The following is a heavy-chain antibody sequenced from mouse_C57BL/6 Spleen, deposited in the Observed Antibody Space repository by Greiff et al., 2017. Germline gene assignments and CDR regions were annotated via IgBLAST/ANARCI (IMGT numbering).Heavy chain of an antibody. Sequence: QVQLQQSGPELVKPGASVKISCKASGYAFSSSWMNWVKQRPGKGLEWIGRIYPGDGDTNYNGKFKGKATLTADKSSSTAYMQLSSLTSEDSAVYFCARLYIAMDDWGQGTSDTYSS. J-gene: IGHJ4*01. CDR2: IYPGDGDT. CDR3: ARLYIAMDD. CDR1: GYAFSSSW. D-gene: IGHD1-3*01. V-gene: IGHV1-82*01.